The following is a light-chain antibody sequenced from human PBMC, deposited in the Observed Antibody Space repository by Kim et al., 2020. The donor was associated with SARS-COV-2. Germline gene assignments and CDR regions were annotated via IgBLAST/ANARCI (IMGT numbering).Light chain of an antibody. CDR2: GAS. V-gene: IGKV3-15*01. J-gene: IGKJ3*01. CDR1: QSVSSN. Sequence: LSVSPGERATLSCRASQSVSSNLAWYQQKPGQAPRLLIYGASTRATGIPARFSGSGSGTEFTLTISSLQSEDFAVYYCQQYNNWITFGPGTKVDIK. CDR3: QQYNNWIT.